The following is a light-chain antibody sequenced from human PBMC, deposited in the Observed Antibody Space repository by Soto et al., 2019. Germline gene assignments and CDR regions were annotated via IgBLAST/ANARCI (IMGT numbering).Light chain of an antibody. CDR1: QNVRSS. J-gene: IGKJ4*01. CDR2: NAS. V-gene: IGKV3-11*01. Sequence: DIVLTQTPGTLSLSPGERATLSCTASQNVRSSLAWYQQKPGQAPRLLIYNASNRATGIPARFGGSGSGTDFTLTISSLETEDFAVYYCQQRSNWPLTSCGGTKVDIK. CDR3: QQRSNWPLT.